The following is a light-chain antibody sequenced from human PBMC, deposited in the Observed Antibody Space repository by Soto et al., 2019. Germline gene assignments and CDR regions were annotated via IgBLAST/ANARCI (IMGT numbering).Light chain of an antibody. J-gene: IGKJ4*01. CDR1: QSVLYSSNNKNY. V-gene: IGKV4-1*01. Sequence: DIVMTQSPDSLAVSLGERATINCKSSQSVLYSSNNKNYLAWYQQKPGQPPKLLIYWASTRESGVPDRFSGSGSGTDFTLTISSLQAEDVAVYYCQQHYNTPFTFGGGTRWRSN. CDR3: QQHYNTPFT. CDR2: WAS.